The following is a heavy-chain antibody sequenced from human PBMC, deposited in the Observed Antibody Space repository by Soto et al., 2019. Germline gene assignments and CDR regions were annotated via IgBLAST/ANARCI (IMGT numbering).Heavy chain of an antibody. J-gene: IGHJ5*02. CDR3: ARVRAAAGTNWFDP. V-gene: IGHV4-30-2*01. CDR2: IYHSGST. D-gene: IGHD6-13*01. Sequence: SETLSLTCAVSGGSISSGGYSWSWIRQPPGKGLEWIGYIYHSGSTYYNPSLKSRVTISVDRSKNQFSLKLSSVTAADTAVYYCARVRAAAGTNWFDPWGQGXPVTVSS. CDR1: GGSISSGGYS.